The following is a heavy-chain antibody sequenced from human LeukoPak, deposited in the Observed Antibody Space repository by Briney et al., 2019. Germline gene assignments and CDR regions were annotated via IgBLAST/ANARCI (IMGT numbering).Heavy chain of an antibody. D-gene: IGHD6-19*01. J-gene: IGHJ6*02. CDR1: GGSISSSSYY. CDR2: IYYSGST. V-gene: IGHV4-39*01. Sequence: PSETLSLTCTVSGGSISSSSYYWGWIRQPPGKGLEWIGSIYYSGSTYYNPSLKSRVTISVDTSKNQFSLKLSSVTAADTAVYYCARSGYSSGWYDLYLAYYYYGMDVWGQGTTVTVSS. CDR3: ARSGYSSGWYDLYLAYYYYGMDV.